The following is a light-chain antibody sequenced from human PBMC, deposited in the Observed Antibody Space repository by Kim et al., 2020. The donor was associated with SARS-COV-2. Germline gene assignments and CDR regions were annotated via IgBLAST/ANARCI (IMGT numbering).Light chain of an antibody. CDR3: HQYNTWPRT. J-gene: IGKJ1*01. CDR2: RAS. V-gene: IGKV3-15*01. Sequence: LSTGESVTLSCRASQNVNSGVAWYRQTPGQPPKLLLFRASFRASGVPARFSGSGSGTDFALTIASVQSEDFAVYYCHQYNTWPRTFGLGTKVDIK. CDR1: QNVNSG.